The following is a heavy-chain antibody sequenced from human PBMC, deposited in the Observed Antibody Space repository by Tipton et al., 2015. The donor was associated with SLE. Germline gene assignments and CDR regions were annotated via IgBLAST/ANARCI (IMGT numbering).Heavy chain of an antibody. V-gene: IGHV4-59*01. CDR3: ASQTGDLVNY. Sequence: TLSLTCTVSGGSISSYYWSWIRQPPGKGLEWIGYIYYSGGTNYNPSLKSRVTISVDTSKNQFSLKLRSVTAADTAVYYCASQTGDLVNYWGQGILVTVSA. CDR1: GGSISSYY. D-gene: IGHD7-27*01. J-gene: IGHJ4*02. CDR2: IYYSGGT.